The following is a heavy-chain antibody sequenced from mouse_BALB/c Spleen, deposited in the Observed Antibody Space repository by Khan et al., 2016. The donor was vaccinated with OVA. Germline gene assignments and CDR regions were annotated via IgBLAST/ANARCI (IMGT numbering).Heavy chain of an antibody. D-gene: IGHD2-14*01. Sequence: VQLQESGPGLVAPSQSLSITCTVSGFSLSRYNIHWVRQPPGKGLEWLGMIWGGGGTDYNSTLKIRLSISKDNSKSQVFLKMNSLQTDDTAMYYSSRAYYRYDGYYAMDYWGQGTSVTVPS. CDR1: GFSLSRYN. J-gene: IGHJ4*01. V-gene: IGHV2-6-4*01. CDR3: SRAYYRYDGYYAMDY. CDR2: IWGGGGT.